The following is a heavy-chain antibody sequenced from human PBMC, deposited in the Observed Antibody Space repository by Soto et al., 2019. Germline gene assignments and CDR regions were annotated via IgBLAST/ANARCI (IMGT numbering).Heavy chain of an antibody. J-gene: IGHJ4*02. V-gene: IGHV3-33*01. D-gene: IGHD4-17*01. CDR3: ARESHGDYVGDH. CDR2: IWYDGSNK. Sequence: QVQLVESGGGVVQPGRSLRLSCAASGFTFSSDGMHWVRQAPGKGLEWVAAIWYDGSNKYYSDSVKGRFTISRDNSKSTLFLQLSSLRPEDTAVYYCARESHGDYVGDHWGQGTLVTVSS. CDR1: GFTFSSDG.